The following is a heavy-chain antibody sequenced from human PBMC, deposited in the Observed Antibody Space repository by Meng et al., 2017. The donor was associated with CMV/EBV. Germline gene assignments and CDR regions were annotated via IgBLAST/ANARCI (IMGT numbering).Heavy chain of an antibody. CDR2: IIPIFGTA. D-gene: IGHD2-2*01. CDR3: ARDRGIVVVPAAGHLYGMDV. J-gene: IGHJ6*02. V-gene: IGHV1-69*01. CDR1: RYA. Sequence: RYAISSVRQAPGQGLEWMGGIIPIFGTANYAQKFQGRVTITADESTSTAYMELSSLRSEDTAVYYCARDRGIVVVPAAGHLYGMDVWGQGTTVTVSS.